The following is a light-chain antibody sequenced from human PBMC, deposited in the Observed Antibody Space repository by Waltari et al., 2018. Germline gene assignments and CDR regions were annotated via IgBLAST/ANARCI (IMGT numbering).Light chain of an antibody. J-gene: IGKJ1*01. V-gene: IGKV1-13*02. CDR2: YAN. CDR3: QQGNSYPWT. CDR1: QGISSY. Sequence: IQMSQSPSSLSASVGDRVTITCRASQGISSYLNWYKQKPGKAPKLLIYYANSLASGVPSRFSGSGSGTEFTLTISSLQPEDFATYYCQQGNSYPWTFGQGTKVEIK.